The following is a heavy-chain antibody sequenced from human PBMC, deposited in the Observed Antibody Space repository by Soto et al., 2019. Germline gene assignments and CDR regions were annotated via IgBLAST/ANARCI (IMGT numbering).Heavy chain of an antibody. D-gene: IGHD3-10*01. Sequence: GASVKVSCKVSGYTLTELSMHWVRQAPGKGLEWMGGFDPEDGETIYAQKFQGRVTMTEDTSTDTAYMELSSLRSEDTAVYYCAIGPNYYGSGSYRRTPYYYMDVWGKGTTVTVSS. J-gene: IGHJ6*03. V-gene: IGHV1-24*01. CDR3: AIGPNYYGSGSYRRTPYYYMDV. CDR1: GYTLTELS. CDR2: FDPEDGET.